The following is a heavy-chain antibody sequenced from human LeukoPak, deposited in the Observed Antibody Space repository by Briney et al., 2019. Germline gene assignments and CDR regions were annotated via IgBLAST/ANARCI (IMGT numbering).Heavy chain of an antibody. CDR3: ARDPPFWSGYLSDY. V-gene: IGHV1-69*05. Sequence: EASVKVSCKASGGTFSSYAISWVRQAPGQGLEWMGRIIPIFGTANYAQKFQGRVTITTDESTSTAYMELSSLRSEDTAVYYCARDPPFWSGYLSDYWGQGTLVTVSS. J-gene: IGHJ4*02. CDR2: IIPIFGTA. CDR1: GGTFSSYA. D-gene: IGHD3-3*01.